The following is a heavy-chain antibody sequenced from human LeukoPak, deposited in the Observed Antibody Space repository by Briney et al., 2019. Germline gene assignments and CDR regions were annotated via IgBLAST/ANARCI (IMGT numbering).Heavy chain of an antibody. CDR1: GGTFSSYA. CDR2: IIPILGIA. CDR3: ARGKYDLDY. V-gene: IGHV1-69*04. D-gene: IGHD3-16*01. J-gene: IGHJ4*02. Sequence: GASVKVSCKASGGTFSSYAISWVRQAPGQGLEWMGRIIPILGIANYAQKFRGRVTITTDKSTSTAYMELSSLRSEDTAVYYCARGKYDLDYWGQGTLVTVSS.